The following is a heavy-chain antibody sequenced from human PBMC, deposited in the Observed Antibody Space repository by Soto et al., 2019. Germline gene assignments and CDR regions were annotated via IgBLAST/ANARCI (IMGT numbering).Heavy chain of an antibody. CDR3: AREGTINWFDP. D-gene: IGHD1-1*01. J-gene: IGHJ5*02. Sequence: QVQLQQWGAGLLKPSETLSLTFAVYGGSFSGYYWSWIRQPPGKGLEWLGEINHSGSTNYNPSLKSRVTISVDTSKNQFSLKLSSVTAADTAVYYCAREGTINWFDPWGQGTLVTVSS. CDR1: GGSFSGYY. V-gene: IGHV4-34*01. CDR2: INHSGST.